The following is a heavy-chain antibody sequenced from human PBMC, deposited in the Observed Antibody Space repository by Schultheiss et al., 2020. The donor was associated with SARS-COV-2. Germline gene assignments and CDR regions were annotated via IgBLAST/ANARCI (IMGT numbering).Heavy chain of an antibody. V-gene: IGHV4-34*01. CDR2: INHSGST. CDR1: GGSFSGYY. Sequence: SQTLSLTCAVYGGSFSGYYWSWIRQPPGKGLEWIGEINHSGSTNYNPSLKSRVTISVDTSKNQFSLKLSSVTAADTAVYYCARAGSRKLTTDWYFDLWGRGTLVTVSS. J-gene: IGHJ2*01. CDR3: ARAGSRKLTTDWYFDL. D-gene: IGHD4-17*01.